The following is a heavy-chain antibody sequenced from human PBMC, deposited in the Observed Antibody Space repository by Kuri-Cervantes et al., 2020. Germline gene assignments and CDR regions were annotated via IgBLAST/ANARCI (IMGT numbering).Heavy chain of an antibody. CDR1: GFTFGTYS. Sequence: GGSLRLSCAASGFTFGTYSMHWVRQAPGRGLEWVAVISYDGSSKYYPDSVRGRFTISRDNAKNSLYLQMNSLRAEDTAVYYCARAVRYWFDPWGQGTLVTVSS. CDR3: ARAVRYWFDP. V-gene: IGHV3-30-3*01. J-gene: IGHJ5*02. D-gene: IGHD4-11*01. CDR2: ISYDGSSK.